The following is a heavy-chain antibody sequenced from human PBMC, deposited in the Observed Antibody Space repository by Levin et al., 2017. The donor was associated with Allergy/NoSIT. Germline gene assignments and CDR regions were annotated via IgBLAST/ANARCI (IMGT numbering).Heavy chain of an antibody. CDR3: AGLITMVQGAPRRFDY. J-gene: IGHJ4*02. CDR1: GYTFTGYY. V-gene: IGHV1-2*06. D-gene: IGHD3-10*01. CDR2: INPNSGGT. Sequence: ASVKVSCKASGYTFTGYYMHWVRQAPGQGLEWMGRINPNSGGTNYAQKFQGRVTMTRDTSISTAYMELSRLRSDDTAVYYCAGLITMVQGAPRRFDYWGQGTLVTVSS.